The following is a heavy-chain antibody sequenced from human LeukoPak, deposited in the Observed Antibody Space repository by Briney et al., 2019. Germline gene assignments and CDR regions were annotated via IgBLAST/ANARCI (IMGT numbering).Heavy chain of an antibody. D-gene: IGHD2-2*01. CDR1: GFTFSSYS. CDR3: ARETQYCSSTSLGLECTNNWFDP. J-gene: IGHJ5*02. CDR2: ISSASGSI. V-gene: IGHV3-48*04. Sequence: PGGSLRLSCAASGFTFSSYSMNWVRQAPGKGLEWVSYISSASGSIYYADSVKGRFTISRDNAKNSLFLQMNSLRAEDTAVYYCARETQYCSSTSLGLECTNNWFDPWGQGTLVTVSS.